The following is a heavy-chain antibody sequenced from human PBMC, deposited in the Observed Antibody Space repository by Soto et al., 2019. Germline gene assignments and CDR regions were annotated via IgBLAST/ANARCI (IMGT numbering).Heavy chain of an antibody. CDR2: IGTAGDT. Sequence: GGSLRLSCAASGFTFSSYDMHWVRQATGKGLEWVSAIGTAGDTYYPGSVKGRFTISRENAKNSLYLQMNSLRAGDTAVYYCARGGLRLGEGAGMEGWGQGTKVTVS. D-gene: IGHD3-16*01. CDR3: ARGGLRLGEGAGMEG. CDR1: GFTFSSYD. V-gene: IGHV3-13*01. J-gene: IGHJ6*02.